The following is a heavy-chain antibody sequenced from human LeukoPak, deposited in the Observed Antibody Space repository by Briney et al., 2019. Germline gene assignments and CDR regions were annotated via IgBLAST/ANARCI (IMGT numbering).Heavy chain of an antibody. D-gene: IGHD6-13*01. CDR3: ARGMGDSSSWYPFDY. CDR2: IYHSGST. CDR1: GGCISSSNW. V-gene: IGHV4-4*02. J-gene: IGHJ4*02. Sequence: PSETLSLTCAVSGGCISSSNWWSWVRQPPGKGLEWIGEIYHSGSTNYNPSLKSRDTISVDKSKNQFSLKLSSVTAADTAVYYCARGMGDSSSWYPFDYWGQGTLVTVSS.